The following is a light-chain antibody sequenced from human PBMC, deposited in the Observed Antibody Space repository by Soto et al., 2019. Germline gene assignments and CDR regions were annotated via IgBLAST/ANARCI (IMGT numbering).Light chain of an antibody. CDR1: QSVSSY. J-gene: IGKJ3*01. CDR2: DAS. Sequence: EIVLTQSPATLSLSPGERATLSCRASQSVSSYLAWYQLKPGQAPRRLIYDASNRATGIPARFSGSVSGTDFTLTISSLEPEDFAVYYCQQRSNWPPDTFGPGTKVDIK. CDR3: QQRSNWPPDT. V-gene: IGKV3-11*01.